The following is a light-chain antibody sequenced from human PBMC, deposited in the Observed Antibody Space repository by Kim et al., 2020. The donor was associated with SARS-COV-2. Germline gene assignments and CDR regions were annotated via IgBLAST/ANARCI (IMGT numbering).Light chain of an antibody. CDR1: SRDVGGYNY. Sequence: SVTISCTGTSRDVGGYNYVSWYQQHPGKAPKLMIYDVSKRPSGVSNRFSGSKSGNTASLTISGLQAEDEADYYCSSYTSSSTSVIFGGGTQLTVL. V-gene: IGLV2-14*04. CDR3: SSYTSSSTSVI. CDR2: DVS. J-gene: IGLJ2*01.